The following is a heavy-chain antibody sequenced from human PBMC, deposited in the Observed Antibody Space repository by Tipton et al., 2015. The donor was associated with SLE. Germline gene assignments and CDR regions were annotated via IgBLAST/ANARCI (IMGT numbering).Heavy chain of an antibody. CDR1: GGSISSSSYY. CDR3: ASGGYGSGSHYLGGWFDP. D-gene: IGHD3-10*01. J-gene: IGHJ5*02. CDR2: IYYSGST. V-gene: IGHV4-39*01. Sequence: TLSLTCTVSGGSISSSSYYWGWIRQPPGKGLEWIGSIYYSGSTYYNPSLTSRVTISVDTSKNQFSLKLSSVTAADTAVYYCASGGYGSGSHYLGGWFDPWGRGTLVTVSS.